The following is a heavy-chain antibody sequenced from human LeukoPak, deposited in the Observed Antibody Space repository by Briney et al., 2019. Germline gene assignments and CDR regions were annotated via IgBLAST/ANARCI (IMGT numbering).Heavy chain of an antibody. CDR2: IIPIFGTA. Sequence: SVKVSCKASGGTFSSYAISWVRQAPGQGLEWMGRIIPIFGTANYAQKFQGRVTITTNESTSTAYMELSSLRSEDTAVYHCARDRANDYYDSSGDWGQGTLVTVSS. CDR3: ARDRANDYYDSSGD. CDR1: GGTFSSYA. J-gene: IGHJ4*02. D-gene: IGHD3-22*01. V-gene: IGHV1-69*05.